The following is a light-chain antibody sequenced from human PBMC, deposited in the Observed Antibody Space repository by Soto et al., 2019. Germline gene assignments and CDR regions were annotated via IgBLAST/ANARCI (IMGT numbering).Light chain of an antibody. CDR2: RNN. V-gene: IGLV1-47*01. CDR1: SSNIGSNY. Sequence: QSVLTQPPSASGTPGQRVTISCSGSSSNIGSNYVYWYQQLPGTAPKLLIYRNNQRPSGVPDRFSGSKSGTSASLAISGLRSEDEADNYCAAWDDSLSGLFGGGTQLTVL. J-gene: IGLJ2*01. CDR3: AAWDDSLSGL.